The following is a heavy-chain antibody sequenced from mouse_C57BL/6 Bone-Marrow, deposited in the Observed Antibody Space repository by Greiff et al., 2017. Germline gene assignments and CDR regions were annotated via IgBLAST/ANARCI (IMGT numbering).Heavy chain of an antibody. J-gene: IGHJ1*03. D-gene: IGHD1-1*01. CDR2: IYPRSGNT. V-gene: IGHV1-81*01. CDR3: ERPHYYGSSYVHFDV. Sequence: VQLQQSGAELARPGASVKLSCKASGYTFTSYGISWVKQRTGQGLEWIGEIYPRSGNTYYNEKFKGKATLTADKSYSTAYMELRSLTSEDSAVKFWERPHYYGSSYVHFDVWGTGNTVTVSS. CDR1: GYTFTSYG.